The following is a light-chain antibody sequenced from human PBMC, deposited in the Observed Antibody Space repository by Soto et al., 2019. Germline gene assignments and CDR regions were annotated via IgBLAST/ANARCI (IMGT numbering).Light chain of an antibody. CDR3: GTWDSSLSAGWI. V-gene: IGLV1-51*01. Sequence: QSVLTQPPSVSAAPGQKVTISCSGSSSNIGNNYVSWYQQLPGTAPKLLIYANNKRPSGIPDRFSGSKSGTSATLGITGLQTGDEADYYCGTWDSSLSAGWIFGGGTKVTVL. CDR2: ANN. CDR1: SSNIGNNY. J-gene: IGLJ2*01.